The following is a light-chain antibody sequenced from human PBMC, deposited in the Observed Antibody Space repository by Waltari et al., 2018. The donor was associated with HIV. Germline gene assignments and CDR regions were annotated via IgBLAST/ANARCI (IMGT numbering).Light chain of an antibody. CDR1: QSVLFTSNKNHY. V-gene: IGKV4-1*01. Sequence: DVVMTQSPDALAGSLGDRVTITCQSSQSVLFTSNKNHYLAWYQQKPGQHPWLLVYWASTLESRVPARFSGSGYGTNSTLPISSLQTEDAVIYYCQQEFMTPPAFGEGTKVEI. CDR3: QQEFMTPPA. J-gene: IGKJ1*01. CDR2: WAS.